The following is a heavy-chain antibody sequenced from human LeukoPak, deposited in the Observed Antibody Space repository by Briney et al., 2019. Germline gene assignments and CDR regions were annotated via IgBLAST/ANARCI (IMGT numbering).Heavy chain of an antibody. J-gene: IGHJ6*02. Sequence: PSETLSLTCAVYGGSFSGYYWSWIRQPPGKGLEWIGEINHSGSTNYNPSLKSRVTISVDTSKNQFSLKLSSVTAADTAVYYCKGTDFYYYYGMDVWGQGTTVTVSS. CDR3: KGTDFYYYYGMDV. CDR2: INHSGST. D-gene: IGHD3-3*01. V-gene: IGHV4-34*01. CDR1: GGSFSGYY.